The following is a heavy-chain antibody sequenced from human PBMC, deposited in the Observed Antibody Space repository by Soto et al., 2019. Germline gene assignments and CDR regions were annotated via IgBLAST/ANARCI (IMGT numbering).Heavy chain of an antibody. J-gene: IGHJ4*02. CDR1: GYTCTNFG. D-gene: IGHD3-16*01. Sequence: QVQLLQSGAEVTKPGPALKGSCKASGYTCTNFGVSSVRQAPGKGLEWMRWISAYNSNTNYAQNFQCRVSMTTDTSTSPAYMELRSLRSDDTVVYYCARGGTQINYWGQGTLVTVPS. CDR3: ARGGTQINY. V-gene: IGHV1-18*01. CDR2: ISAYNSNT.